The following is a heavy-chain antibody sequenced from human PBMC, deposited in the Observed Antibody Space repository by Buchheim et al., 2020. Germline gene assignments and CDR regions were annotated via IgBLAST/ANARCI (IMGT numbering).Heavy chain of an antibody. V-gene: IGHV4-4*02. CDR2: IYHRGST. CDR1: GASISSNNW. CDR3: ARGASSGSVEY. D-gene: IGHD6-19*01. J-gene: IGHJ4*02. Sequence: QVHLQESGPGLVKPSGTLSLTCAVSGASISSNNWWSWVRQPPGKGLEWIGEIYHRGSTNYNPSLKSRVIISVEKSKKHFSLKLTSVTAADTAVYYCARGASSGSVEYWGQGTL.